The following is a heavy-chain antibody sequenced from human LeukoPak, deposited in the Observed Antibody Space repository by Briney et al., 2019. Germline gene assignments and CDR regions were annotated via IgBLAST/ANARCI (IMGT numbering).Heavy chain of an antibody. Sequence: GGSLRLSCVASGFTFSSYSMNWVRQAPGKGLEWVSILGSSSGYINYADSLRGRVTISRDNAKNSLYLQVNSLRAEDTAVYYCAREYCSGGSCYWGAFDIWGQGIMVTVSS. CDR1: GFTFSSYS. V-gene: IGHV3-21*01. CDR3: AREYCSGGSCYWGAFDI. D-gene: IGHD2-15*01. J-gene: IGHJ3*02. CDR2: LGSSSGYI.